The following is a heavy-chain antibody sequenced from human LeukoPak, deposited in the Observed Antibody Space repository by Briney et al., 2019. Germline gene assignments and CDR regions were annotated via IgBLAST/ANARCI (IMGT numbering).Heavy chain of an antibody. CDR3: ARESSHYIFDY. J-gene: IGHJ4*02. D-gene: IGHD2-21*01. Sequence: SETLSLTCTVSGGSISSSSYYWGWIRQPPGKGLEWIGSIYYSGSTYYNPSLKSRVTISVDKSKNQFSLKLSSVTAADTAVYYCARESSHYIFDYWGQGTLVTVSS. V-gene: IGHV4-39*07. CDR1: GGSISSSSYY. CDR2: IYYSGST.